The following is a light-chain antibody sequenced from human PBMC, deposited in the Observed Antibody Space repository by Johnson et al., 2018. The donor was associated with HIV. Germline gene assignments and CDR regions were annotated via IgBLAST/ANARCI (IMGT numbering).Light chain of an antibody. V-gene: IGLV1-51*01. J-gene: IGLJ1*01. CDR2: DNN. CDR3: GTWDSSRSANYV. Sequence: QSVLTQPPSVSAAPGQKVTISCSGSSSNIGNNYVSWYQQLPGTAPKLLIYDNNKRPSGIPDRFSGSKSGTSATLGITGLQTVDEADYYCGTWDSSRSANYVFGTGTKVTVL. CDR1: SSNIGNNY.